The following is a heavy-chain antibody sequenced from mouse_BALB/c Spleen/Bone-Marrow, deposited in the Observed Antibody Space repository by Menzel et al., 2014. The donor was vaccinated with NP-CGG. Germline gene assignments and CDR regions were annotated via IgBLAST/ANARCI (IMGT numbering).Heavy chain of an antibody. V-gene: IGHV5-6-4*01. CDR1: GFTFSSYT. D-gene: IGHD2-14*01. J-gene: IGHJ3*01. Sequence: EVQLQQSGGGLVKPGGSLKLSCAASGFTFSSYTMSWVRQTPEKRLEWVATISSGGSYTYYPDSAKGRFTISRDNAKNTLYLQMSSLKSEDTAMYYCTRSYYRYDEEAWFAYWGQGTLVSVSA. CDR2: ISSGGSYT. CDR3: TRSYYRYDEEAWFAY.